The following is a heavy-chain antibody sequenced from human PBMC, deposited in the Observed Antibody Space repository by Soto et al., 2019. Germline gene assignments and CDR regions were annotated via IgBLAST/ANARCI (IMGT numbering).Heavy chain of an antibody. CDR2: ISAYNGNT. V-gene: IGHV1-18*01. CDR1: GYTFTRYC. J-gene: IGHJ4*02. Sequence: ASVKVSCKASGYTFTRYCISWVREAPGQGLEWMGWISAYNGNTNYAQKLQGRVTMTTDTSTSTAYMELRSLRSDDTAVYYCALGRAGYSYGYYYFDYWGQGTLVTVSS. D-gene: IGHD5-18*01. CDR3: ALGRAGYSYGYYYFDY.